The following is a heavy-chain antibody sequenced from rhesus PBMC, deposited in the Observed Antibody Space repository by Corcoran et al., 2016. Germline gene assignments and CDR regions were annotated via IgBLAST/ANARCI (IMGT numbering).Heavy chain of an antibody. CDR2: VDGYSPTT. CDR3: ARDQNEGTNFRFDV. Sequence: QVKLQQWGEGLVKPSETLSLTCAVYGGSISDYYWSWIRQPPGKGLEWIGKVDGYSPTTNYNPSLKNRVTISKDTSKNQFSLKLRSVTAADTAVYYCARDQNEGTNFRFDVWGPGVPVTVSA. V-gene: IGHV4-73*01. D-gene: IGHD1-14*01. J-gene: IGHJ5-1*01. CDR1: GGSISDYY.